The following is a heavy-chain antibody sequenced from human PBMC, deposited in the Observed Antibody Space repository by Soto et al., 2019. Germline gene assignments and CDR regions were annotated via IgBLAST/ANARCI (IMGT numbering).Heavy chain of an antibody. D-gene: IGHD1-26*01. CDR1: GGSISSIIYY. J-gene: IGHJ6*02. CDR2: IYFSGST. CDR3: ARRPKSGSYHYYGVDV. Sequence: SETLSLTCTVSGGSISSIIYYWGWIRQPPGKGLEWIGNIYFSGSTYYNPSLKSRVTISVDTSKNQFSLKLSSVTAADTAVYYCARRPKSGSYHYYGVDVWGPGTKVTVSS. V-gene: IGHV4-39*01.